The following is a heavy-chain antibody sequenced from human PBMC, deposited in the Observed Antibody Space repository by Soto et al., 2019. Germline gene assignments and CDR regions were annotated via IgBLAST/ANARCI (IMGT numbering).Heavy chain of an antibody. Sequence: PGGSLRLSCAASGFTFSSYAMHWVRQAPGKGLEWVAVISYDGSNKYYADSVKGRFTISRDNSKNTLYLQMNSLRAEDTAVYYCARERHDFWSGYYKDGMDVWGQGTTVTVSS. D-gene: IGHD3-3*01. J-gene: IGHJ6*02. V-gene: IGHV3-30-3*01. CDR1: GFTFSSYA. CDR3: ARERHDFWSGYYKDGMDV. CDR2: ISYDGSNK.